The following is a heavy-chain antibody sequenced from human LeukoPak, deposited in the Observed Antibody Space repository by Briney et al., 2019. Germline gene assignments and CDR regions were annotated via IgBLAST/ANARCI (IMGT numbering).Heavy chain of an antibody. V-gene: IGHV3-74*01. CDR1: GFSLSGYW. Sequence: GGSLRLSCVASGFSLSGYWMYWVRQAPGKGLMYISRNNGDGSTTNYADVVKGRFTMSRDNVKNTLYLQMNSLRVEDTAVYYCARDPRNVGLAPWGQGTLITASS. J-gene: IGHJ5*02. CDR2: NNGDGSTT. CDR3: ARDPRNVGLAP. D-gene: IGHD2-15*01.